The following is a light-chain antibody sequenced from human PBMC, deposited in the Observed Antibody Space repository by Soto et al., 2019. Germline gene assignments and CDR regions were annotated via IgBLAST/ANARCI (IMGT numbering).Light chain of an antibody. CDR3: SSYTSSSAYVV. CDR1: SSDIGGYNY. CDR2: EVS. J-gene: IGLJ2*01. Sequence: QSALTQPASVSGSPGQSITISCTGSSSDIGGYNYVSWYQQHPGKAPKFLIYEVSNRPSGVSNRFSGSKSGNTASLTISGLQAEDEAEYFCSSYTSSSAYVVFGGGTQLTVL. V-gene: IGLV2-14*01.